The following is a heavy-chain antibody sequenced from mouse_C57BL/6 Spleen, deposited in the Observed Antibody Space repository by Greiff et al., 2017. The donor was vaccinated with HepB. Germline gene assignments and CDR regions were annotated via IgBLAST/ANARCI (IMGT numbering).Heavy chain of an antibody. CDR3: ARGPD. V-gene: IGHV1-84*01. CDR1: GYTFTDYY. Sequence: LVESGPELVKPGASVKLSCKASGYTFTDYYMNWVNQRPGQGLEWVGWIYPGSGNTNYNDKFKGKATFTVDTSSTAYMQHSSLTSEDAAAYFCARGPDWGQGTTLTVSS. J-gene: IGHJ2*01. CDR2: IYPGSGNT.